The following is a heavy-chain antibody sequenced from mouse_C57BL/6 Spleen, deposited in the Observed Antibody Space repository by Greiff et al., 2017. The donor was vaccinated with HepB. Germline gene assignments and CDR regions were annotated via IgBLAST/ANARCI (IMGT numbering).Heavy chain of an antibody. Sequence: EVQLQQSGPELVKPGASVKIPCKASGYTFTDYNMDWVKQSHGKSLEWIGDINPKNGGTNYNQKFKGKATLTVDKSSSTAYMELRSLTSEDTAVYYCAREDYDGYYFDYWGQGTTLTVSS. CDR1: GYTFTDYN. CDR2: INPKNGGT. D-gene: IGHD2-4*01. CDR3: AREDYDGYYFDY. J-gene: IGHJ2*01. V-gene: IGHV1-18*01.